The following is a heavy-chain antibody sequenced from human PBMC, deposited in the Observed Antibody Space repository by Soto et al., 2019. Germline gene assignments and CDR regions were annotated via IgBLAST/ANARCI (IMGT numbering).Heavy chain of an antibody. V-gene: IGHV1-69*13. Sequence: SVKVSCKASGGTFSSYAISWVRQAPGQGLEWMGGIIPIFGTANYAQKFQGRVTITADESTSTAYMELSSLRSEDTAVYYCARDTRDGSGWSRFDYWGQGTLVTVSS. J-gene: IGHJ4*02. D-gene: IGHD6-19*01. CDR1: GGTFSSYA. CDR2: IIPIFGTA. CDR3: ARDTRDGSGWSRFDY.